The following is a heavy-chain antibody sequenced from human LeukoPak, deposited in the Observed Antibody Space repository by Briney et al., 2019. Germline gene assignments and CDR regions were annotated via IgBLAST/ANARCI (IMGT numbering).Heavy chain of an antibody. CDR1: AGSISLYDTYY. CDR2: IYYSGST. V-gene: IGHV4-59*08. D-gene: IGHD3-9*01. J-gene: IGHJ4*02. CDR3: ASTYYDILTGYYPLFDY. Sequence: SETLSLTCTVSAGSISLYDTYYWNWIRQSPGKGLEWIGYIYYSGSTYYNPSLKSRVTISVDTSKNQFSLKLSSVTAADTAVYYCASTYYDILTGYYPLFDYWGQGTLVTVSS.